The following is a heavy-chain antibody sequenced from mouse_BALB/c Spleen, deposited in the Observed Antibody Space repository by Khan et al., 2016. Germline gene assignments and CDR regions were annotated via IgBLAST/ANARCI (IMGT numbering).Heavy chain of an antibody. CDR1: GYTFSNYW. J-gene: IGHJ4*01. V-gene: IGHV1-9*01. Sequence: QVQLQQSGAELMKPGASVKISCKATGYTFSNYWIEWVKQRPGHGLEWIGDILPGSGYSNSNENFKGKATFTADASSNTAYMQLISLTSEHSAVYFCASAWYSMDYWGQGTSVTGSS. CDR3: ASAWYSMDY. CDR2: ILPGSGYS.